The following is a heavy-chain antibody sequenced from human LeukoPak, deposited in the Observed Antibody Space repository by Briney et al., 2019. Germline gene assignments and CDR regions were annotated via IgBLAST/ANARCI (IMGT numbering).Heavy chain of an antibody. CDR3: ARGGYSYGLRFLFDY. Sequence: GAPVKVSCKASGYTFTSYGISRVRQAPGQGLEWMGWISAYNGNTNYAQKLQGRVTMTTDTSTSTAYMELRSLRSDDTAVYYCARGGYSYGLRFLFDYWGQGTLVTVSS. J-gene: IGHJ4*02. D-gene: IGHD5-18*01. CDR1: GYTFTSYG. CDR2: ISAYNGNT. V-gene: IGHV1-18*01.